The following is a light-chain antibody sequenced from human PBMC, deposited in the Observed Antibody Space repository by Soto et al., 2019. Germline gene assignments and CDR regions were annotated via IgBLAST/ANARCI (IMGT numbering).Light chain of an antibody. CDR2: EVY. CDR3: SAYAGSSTWV. V-gene: IGLV2-8*01. J-gene: IGLJ2*01. Sequence: QSAPTQPPSASGSPGQSVTFSCTGTSSDVGGYNYVSWYQQYPGKAPKLMIYEVYKRHSGVPDRVSGSKSGNTASLTVSGLQPEDEADYYCSAYAGSSTWVFGGGTQLTLL. CDR1: SSDVGGYNY.